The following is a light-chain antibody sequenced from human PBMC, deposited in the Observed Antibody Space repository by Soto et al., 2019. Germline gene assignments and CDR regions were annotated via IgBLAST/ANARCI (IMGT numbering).Light chain of an antibody. Sequence: DIVLTQSPDSLAVSLGERATINCKSSQSVLFSSNNKDFIAWYQQRPGQSPRLLIYWASTRDSGVPDRFSGSGSGTDFTLTTSNLQADDVAVYYCLQYYRPPLPFGGGTKVEIK. CDR2: WAS. J-gene: IGKJ4*01. V-gene: IGKV4-1*01. CDR3: LQYYRPPLP. CDR1: QSVLFSSNNKDF.